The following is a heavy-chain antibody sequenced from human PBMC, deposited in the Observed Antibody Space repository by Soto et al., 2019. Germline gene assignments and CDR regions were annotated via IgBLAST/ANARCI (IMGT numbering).Heavy chain of an antibody. D-gene: IGHD3-22*01. Sequence: SETLSLTCTVSGGSISSSSYYWGWIRQPPGKGLEWIGGIYYSGSTYYNPSLKSRVTISVDTSKNQFSLKLSSVTAADTVVYYCARTFSSGYHYAITGAKRDYGMDVWGQGTTVTVSS. J-gene: IGHJ6*02. V-gene: IGHV4-39*01. CDR2: IYYSGST. CDR3: ARTFSSGYHYAITGAKRDYGMDV. CDR1: GGSISSSSYY.